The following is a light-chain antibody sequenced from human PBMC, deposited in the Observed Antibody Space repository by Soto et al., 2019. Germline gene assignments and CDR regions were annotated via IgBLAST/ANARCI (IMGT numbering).Light chain of an antibody. Sequence: EIVLTQSPATLSLSPVERATLSCRASQSVSSYLAWYQQKPGQAPRLLIYDTSNRATGIPARFSGSGSGTDFTLTISSLEPEDFAVYYCQQRSNWPPKLTFGGGTKVDI. CDR3: QQRSNWPPKLT. V-gene: IGKV3-11*01. J-gene: IGKJ4*01. CDR1: QSVSSY. CDR2: DTS.